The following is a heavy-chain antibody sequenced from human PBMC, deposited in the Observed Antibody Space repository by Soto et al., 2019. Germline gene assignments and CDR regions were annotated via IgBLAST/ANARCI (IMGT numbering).Heavy chain of an antibody. J-gene: IGHJ4*02. V-gene: IGHV4-4*07. CDR3: ARDSLGITAAGHY. Sequence: SETLSLTCIVSGASTSGYYWSWIRQPAGKGLEWIGRVYTHGSTSYNPSLKSRVTMSLDTSKNRFSLRLSSATAADTAVYYCARDSLGITAAGHYWGQGTLVTVSS. CDR2: VYTHGST. D-gene: IGHD3-16*01. CDR1: GASTSGYY.